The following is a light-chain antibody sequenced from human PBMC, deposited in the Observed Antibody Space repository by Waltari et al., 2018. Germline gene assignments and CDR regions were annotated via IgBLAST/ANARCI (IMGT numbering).Light chain of an antibody. V-gene: IGLV1-44*01. CDR1: ASNIGNNV. Sequence: QSVLTQPPSASGTPGQGVTLSFSGGASNIGNNVVHWYQQVPGKAPKLLIYRSDRRPAGVPDRFSGSKSGTSASLAISGLQSEDEADYYCAAWDDSLNGRWVFGGGTKVTVL. CDR2: RSD. J-gene: IGLJ3*02. CDR3: AAWDDSLNGRWV.